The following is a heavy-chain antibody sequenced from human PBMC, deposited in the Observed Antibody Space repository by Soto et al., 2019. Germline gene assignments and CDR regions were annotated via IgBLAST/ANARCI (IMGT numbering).Heavy chain of an antibody. CDR1: GGSISSYY. J-gene: IGHJ5*02. D-gene: IGHD6-13*01. Sequence: SETLSLTCTVSGGSISSYYWSWIRQPAGKGLEWIGRIYTSGSTNYNPSLKGRVTMSVDTSKNQFSLKLSSVTAADTAVYYCARDTGKAAAVRFDPWGQGTLVTVSS. CDR2: IYTSGST. V-gene: IGHV4-4*07. CDR3: ARDTGKAAAVRFDP.